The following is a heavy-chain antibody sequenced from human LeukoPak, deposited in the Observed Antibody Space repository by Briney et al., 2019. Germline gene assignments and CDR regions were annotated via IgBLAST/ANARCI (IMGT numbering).Heavy chain of an antibody. CDR2: INPSGGST. J-gene: IGHJ6*03. CDR3: ARQPGIAAAGYYYYYMDV. V-gene: IGHV1-46*01. Sequence: ASVKVSCKASGYTFTSYYMHWVRQAPGQGLEWMGIINPSGGSTSYAQKFQGRVTMTRDMSTSTVYMELSSQRSEDTAVYYCARQPGIAAAGYYYYYMDVWGKGTTVTVSS. D-gene: IGHD6-13*01. CDR1: GYTFTSYY.